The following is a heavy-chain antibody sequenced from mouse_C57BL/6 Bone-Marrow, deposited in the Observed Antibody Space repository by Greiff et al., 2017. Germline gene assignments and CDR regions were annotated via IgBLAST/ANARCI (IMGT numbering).Heavy chain of an antibody. J-gene: IGHJ2*01. Sequence: QVHVKQSGAELVRPGASVKLSCKASGYTFTDYYINWVKQRPGQGLEWIARIYPGSGNTYYNEKFKGKATLTAEKSSSTAYMQLSSLTSEDSAVYFCARGFTTVVVDYWGQGTTLTVSS. CDR3: ARGFTTVVVDY. D-gene: IGHD1-1*01. CDR2: IYPGSGNT. CDR1: GYTFTDYY. V-gene: IGHV1-76*01.